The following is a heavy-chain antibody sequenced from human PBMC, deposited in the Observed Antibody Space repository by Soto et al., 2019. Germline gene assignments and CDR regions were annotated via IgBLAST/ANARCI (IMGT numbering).Heavy chain of an antibody. J-gene: IGHJ4*02. CDR1: GGSFSDYY. Sequence: PSETMSLTCAVYGGSFSDYYWSWIRKNTGKGLEWIGGIYYSGSTYYNPSLKSRVTISVDTSKNQFSLKLSSVTAADTAVYYCARLGYSSGWYLAFDYWGQGTLVTVSS. V-gene: IGHV4-34*01. D-gene: IGHD6-19*01. CDR3: ARLGYSSGWYLAFDY. CDR2: IYYSGST.